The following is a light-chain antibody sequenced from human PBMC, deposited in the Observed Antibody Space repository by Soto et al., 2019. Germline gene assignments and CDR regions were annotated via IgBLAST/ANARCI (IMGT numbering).Light chain of an antibody. CDR3: AAWDDSLNGVV. J-gene: IGLJ2*01. V-gene: IGLV2-14*01. CDR2: NNN. CDR1: SSDVGGYNY. Sequence: QSALTQPASVSGSPGQSITISCTGTSSDVGGYNYVSWYQQHPGKAPKLLIYNNNQRPLGVPDRFSGSKSGTSVSLAISGLQSEDESDYYCAAWDDSLNGVVVGGGTKLTVL.